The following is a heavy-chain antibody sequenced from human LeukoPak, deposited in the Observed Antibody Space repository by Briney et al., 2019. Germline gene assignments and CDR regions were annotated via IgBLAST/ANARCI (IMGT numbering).Heavy chain of an antibody. CDR3: ARDWYSSGWFSGGNYFDY. CDR1: GYTFTSYG. V-gene: IGHV1-18*01. CDR2: ISAYNGNT. D-gene: IGHD6-19*01. Sequence: ASVKVSCKASGYTFTSYGISWVRQAPGQGLEWMGWISAYNGNTNYAQKLQGRVTMTTDTSTSTAYMELRSLRSDDTAVYYCARDWYSSGWFSGGNYFDYWGQGTLVTVSS. J-gene: IGHJ4*02.